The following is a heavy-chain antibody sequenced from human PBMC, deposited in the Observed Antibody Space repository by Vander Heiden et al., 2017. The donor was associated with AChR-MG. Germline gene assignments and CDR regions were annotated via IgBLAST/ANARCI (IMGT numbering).Heavy chain of an antibody. J-gene: IGHJ3*02. Sequence: QMQLVPSGPEVKKPGTSVKVSCKASGFTFTSSAVQWVRQARGQRLEWIGWIVVGSGNTNYAQKFQERVTITRDMSTSTAYMELSSLRSEDPAVYYCAAISKLLFGFLDAFDIWCQGPMVTVSS. CDR2: IVVGSGNT. V-gene: IGHV1-58*01. CDR1: GFTFTSSA. CDR3: AAISKLLFGFLDAFDI. D-gene: IGHD3-10*01.